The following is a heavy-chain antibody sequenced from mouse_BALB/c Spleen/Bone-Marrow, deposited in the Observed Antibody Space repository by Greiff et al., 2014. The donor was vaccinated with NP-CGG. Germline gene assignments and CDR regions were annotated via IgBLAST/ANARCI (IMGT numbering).Heavy chain of an antibody. CDR1: GYTFTRFY. CDR2: IDPSDSYT. CDR3: ARWGYLDY. V-gene: IGHV1-69*02. Sequence: VQLQQSGAEFAKPGASVRLSCKASGYTFTRFYIHWVKQRPGQDLEWIGEIDPSDSYTNYNQKFKGKATLTVDKSSSTAYMQLSSLTSEDSALYYCARWGYLDYWGQGTTLTVSS. D-gene: IGHD3-1*01. J-gene: IGHJ2*01.